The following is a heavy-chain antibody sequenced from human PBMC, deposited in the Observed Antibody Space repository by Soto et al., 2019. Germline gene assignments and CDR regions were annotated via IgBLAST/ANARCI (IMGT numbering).Heavy chain of an antibody. CDR2: ISSSSSTI. CDR3: ARDSQWLLYFDYFDY. J-gene: IGHJ4*02. CDR1: GFTFSSYS. Sequence: EVQLVESGGGLVQPGGSLRLSCAASGFTFSSYSMNWVRQAPGKGLEWVSYISSSSSTIYYADSVKGRFTISRDNAKNSLYLQMNSLRAEDTAVYYCARDSQWLLYFDYFDYWGQGTQVTVSS. V-gene: IGHV3-48*01. D-gene: IGHD3-3*01.